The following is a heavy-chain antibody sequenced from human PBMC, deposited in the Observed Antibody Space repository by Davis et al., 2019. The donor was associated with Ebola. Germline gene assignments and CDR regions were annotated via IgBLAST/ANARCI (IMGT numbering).Heavy chain of an antibody. CDR3: ARIVVEYYYDSSGYSMIRNFDY. CDR1: GFSLRTSGMC. CDR2: IDWDDDK. Sequence: SGPTLVKPTQTLTLTCTFSGFSLRTSGMCVSWIRQPPGKALEWLARIDWDDDKFYSASLGSRVTISKDTSKNQVVLTLTNMDPVDTATYYCARIVVEYYYDSSGYSMIRNFDYWGQGTLVTVSS. D-gene: IGHD3-22*01. V-gene: IGHV2-70*17. J-gene: IGHJ4*02.